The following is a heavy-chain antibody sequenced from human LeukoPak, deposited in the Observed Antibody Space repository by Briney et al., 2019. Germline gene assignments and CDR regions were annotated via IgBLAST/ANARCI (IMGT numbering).Heavy chain of an antibody. J-gene: IGHJ3*02. CDR3: ARDRVAYWSPFDI. D-gene: IGHD2-8*02. Sequence: ASVKVSCKASGYTFTSYYMHGVRQAPGQGLEWMGIINPSGGSTSYAQKFQGRVTMTRDTSTSTVYMELSSLRSEDTAVYYCARDRVAYWSPFDIWGQGTMVTVSS. CDR2: INPSGGST. CDR1: GYTFTSYY. V-gene: IGHV1-46*03.